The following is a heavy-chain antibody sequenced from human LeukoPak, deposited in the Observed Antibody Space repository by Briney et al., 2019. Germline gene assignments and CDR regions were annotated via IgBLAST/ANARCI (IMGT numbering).Heavy chain of an antibody. CDR1: GFTFSSYG. D-gene: IGHD3-22*01. J-gene: IGHJ4*02. Sequence: PGGSLRLSCAASGFTFSSYGMHWVRQAPGKGLEWVAVISYDGSNKYYADSVKGRFTISRDNSKNTLYLQMNSLRAEDTAVYYCAKDLDYYYDSSGYYPVFDYWGQGTLVTVSS. CDR2: ISYDGSNK. CDR3: AKDLDYYYDSSGYYPVFDY. V-gene: IGHV3-30*18.